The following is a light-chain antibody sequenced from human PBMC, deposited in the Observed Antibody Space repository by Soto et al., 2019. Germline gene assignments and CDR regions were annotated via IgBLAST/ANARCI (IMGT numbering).Light chain of an antibody. V-gene: IGLV2-8*01. CDR3: SSYAGVNMMI. CDR1: SSDIGAYNY. Sequence: QSVLTQPPSVSGSSGQSVTISCTGTSSDIGAYNYVSWYQQQPGKAPKVIISEVSERPSGVPDRFSGSKSGNTAYLTVSGLQYDDEAYYYCSSYAGVNMMIFGGGTKLTVL. J-gene: IGLJ2*01. CDR2: EVS.